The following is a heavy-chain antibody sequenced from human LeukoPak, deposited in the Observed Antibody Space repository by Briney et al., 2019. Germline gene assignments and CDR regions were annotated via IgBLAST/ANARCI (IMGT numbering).Heavy chain of an antibody. D-gene: IGHD3-10*01. CDR1: GGSFSGYY. CDR2: INHSGST. Sequence: SETLSLTCAVYGGSFSGYYWSWIRQPPGKGLEWIGEINHSGSTNYNPSLKSRVTISVDTSKNQFSLKLSSVTAADTAVYYCAGTNTMVRGVIRWFDPWGQGTLVTVSS. CDR3: AGTNTMVRGVIRWFDP. V-gene: IGHV4-34*01. J-gene: IGHJ5*02.